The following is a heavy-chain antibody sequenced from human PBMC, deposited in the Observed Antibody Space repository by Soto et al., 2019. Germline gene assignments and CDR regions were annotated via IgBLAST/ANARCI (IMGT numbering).Heavy chain of an antibody. J-gene: IGHJ6*02. Sequence: SETLSLTCTVSGGSISSYYCSWIRQPPGKGLEWIGYIYYSGSTNYNPSLKSRVTISVDTSKNQFSLKLSSVTAAATAVYYCARDPRHYDFWSGYYRSELNYYYGMDVWGQGTTVTVSS. CDR3: ARDPRHYDFWSGYYRSELNYYYGMDV. CDR1: GGSISSYY. D-gene: IGHD3-3*01. V-gene: IGHV4-59*13. CDR2: IYYSGST.